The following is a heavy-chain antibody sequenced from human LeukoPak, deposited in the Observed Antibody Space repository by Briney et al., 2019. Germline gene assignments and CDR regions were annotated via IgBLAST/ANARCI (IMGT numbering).Heavy chain of an antibody. J-gene: IGHJ3*01. CDR2: INHGGSI. D-gene: IGHD6-6*01. CDR3: AKVYSSSSRDSFDV. V-gene: IGHV4-34*01. CDR1: RGPFTGYF. Sequence: SETLSLTCAAYRGPFTGYFWSWLRQPPGKGLEWIGEINHGGSINYNPSLKSRVTISRDTSKNQFSLNLYSVTAADTAVYYCAKVYSSSSRDSFDVWGPGTMVTVSS.